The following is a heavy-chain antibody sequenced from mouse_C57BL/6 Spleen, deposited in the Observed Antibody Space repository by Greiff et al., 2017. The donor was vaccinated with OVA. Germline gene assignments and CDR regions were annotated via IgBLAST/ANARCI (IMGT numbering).Heavy chain of an antibody. Sequence: QVQLKQSGAELVKPGASVKISCKASGYAFSSYWMNWVKQRPGKGLEWIGQIYPGDGDTNYNGKFKGKATLTADKSSSTAYMQLSSLTSEDSAVYFCARGANWDVYYFDYWGQGTTLTVSS. D-gene: IGHD4-1*01. CDR1: GYAFSSYW. V-gene: IGHV1-80*01. CDR3: ARGANWDVYYFDY. J-gene: IGHJ2*01. CDR2: IYPGDGDT.